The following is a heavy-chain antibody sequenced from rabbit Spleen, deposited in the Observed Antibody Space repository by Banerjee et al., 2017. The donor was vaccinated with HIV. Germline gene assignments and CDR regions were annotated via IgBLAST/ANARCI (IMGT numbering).Heavy chain of an antibody. CDR2: IYTGSGSI. CDR3: ARDLIGVIGWNFYL. CDR1: GFSFSSSYY. V-gene: IGHV1S45*01. D-gene: IGHD2-1*01. Sequence: QEQLVESGGGLVQPEGSLTLTCTASGFSFSSSYYICWVRQAPGKGLEWIGCIYTGSGSIYYATWAKGRFTISKASSTTVTLQMTSLTVADTATYFCARDLIGVIGWNFYLWGPGTLVTVS. J-gene: IGHJ4*01.